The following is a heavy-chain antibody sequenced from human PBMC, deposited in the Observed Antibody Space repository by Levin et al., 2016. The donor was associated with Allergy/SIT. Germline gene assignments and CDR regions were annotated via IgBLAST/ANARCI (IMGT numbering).Heavy chain of an antibody. V-gene: IGHV3-23*01. CDR3: VKQFVYNWFDP. J-gene: IGHJ5*02. CDR2: ISGSGDKT. Sequence: GESLKISCAGSGFTFNSYDMTWVRQAPGKGLEWVSSISGSGDKTYYADSVKGRFTISRDNSKNTLYLQMNSLRAEDTAVYHCVKQFVYNWFDPWGQGTLVTVSS. CDR1: GFTFNSYD. D-gene: IGHD2-21*01.